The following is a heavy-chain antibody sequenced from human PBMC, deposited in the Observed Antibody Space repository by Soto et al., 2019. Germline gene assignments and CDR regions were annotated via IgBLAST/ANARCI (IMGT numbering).Heavy chain of an antibody. J-gene: IGHJ4*02. V-gene: IGHV4-39*01. CDR1: GGSISSSSYY. Sequence: SETLSLTCTVSGGSISSSSYYWGWIRQPPGKGLEWIGSIYYSGSTYYNPSLKSRVTISVDTSKNQFSLKLSSVTAADTAVYYCARPRGGATPCWGQGTLVTVSS. CDR2: IYYSGST. CDR3: ARPRGGATPC. D-gene: IGHD1-26*01.